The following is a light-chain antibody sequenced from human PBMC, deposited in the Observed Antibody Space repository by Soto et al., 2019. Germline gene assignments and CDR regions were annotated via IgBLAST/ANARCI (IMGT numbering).Light chain of an antibody. J-gene: IGKJ1*01. CDR2: GAS. Sequence: EIVMTQSPATLSVSPGERATLSCRASQSVSSNLAWYQQKPGQAPRLLIYGASTRATGIPARFSGSGSGTEFTLTISSLQSEDFGVYYCQQYNNWPPWTFAQGTKVEIK. CDR1: QSVSSN. CDR3: QQYNNWPPWT. V-gene: IGKV3-15*01.